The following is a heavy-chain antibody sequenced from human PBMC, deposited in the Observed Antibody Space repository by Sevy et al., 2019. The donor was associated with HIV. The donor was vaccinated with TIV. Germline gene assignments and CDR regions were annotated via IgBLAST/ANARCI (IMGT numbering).Heavy chain of an antibody. Sequence: SETLSLTCTVSGGSFSNYYWSWIRQPPGKGLEWIWYIYYIGSTNYNPSLKSRVTISVDTSKNQFPLKLNSVTAADTAVYYCARIVYSMAGSLSRIAFDIWGQGTTVTVSS. V-gene: IGHV4-59*08. J-gene: IGHJ3*02. CDR2: IYYIGST. CDR1: GGSFSNYY. CDR3: ARIVYSMAGSLSRIAFDI. D-gene: IGHD3-10*01.